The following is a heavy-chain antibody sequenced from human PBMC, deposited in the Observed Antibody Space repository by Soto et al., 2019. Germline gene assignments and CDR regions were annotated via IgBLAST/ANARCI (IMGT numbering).Heavy chain of an antibody. D-gene: IGHD1-1*01. Sequence: QVHLQESGPGLVKPSETLSLTCAIGASSISIYYWGWIRQPPGKGLEWIGSIYHSGSSYYNPSLKSRVSLSLDTSKGQLSLNLTSVTAADTAVYYCARADDGAGMDVWGQGTTVIVSS. J-gene: IGHJ6*02. CDR3: ARADDGAGMDV. CDR2: IYHSGSS. V-gene: IGHV4-38-2*01. CDR1: ASSISIYY.